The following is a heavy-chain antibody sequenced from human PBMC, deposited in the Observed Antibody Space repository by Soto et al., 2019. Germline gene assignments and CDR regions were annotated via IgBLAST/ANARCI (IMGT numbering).Heavy chain of an antibody. J-gene: IGHJ6*02. V-gene: IGHV1-18*01. Sequence: ASVKVSCKXSGYTFTSYGISWVRQAPGQGLEWMGWISAYNGNTNYAQKLQGRVTMTTDTSTSTAYMELRSLRSDDTAVYYCAREEYCSSTSCSNYYYYGMDVWGQGTTVTVSS. CDR1: GYTFTSYG. CDR2: ISAYNGNT. D-gene: IGHD2-2*01. CDR3: AREEYCSSTSCSNYYYYGMDV.